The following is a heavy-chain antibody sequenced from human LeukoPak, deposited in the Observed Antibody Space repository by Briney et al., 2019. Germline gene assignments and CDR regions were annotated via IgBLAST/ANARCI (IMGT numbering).Heavy chain of an antibody. CDR2: IYYSGST. D-gene: IGHD3-10*01. Sequence: PSETLSLTCTVSGGSISSSSYFWGWIREPPGKGLEWIGSIYYSGSTYYNPSLKSRVTISVDTSKNQFSLKLSSVTAADTAVYYCARLDYYGSGSYYPDYWGQGTLVTVSS. J-gene: IGHJ4*02. V-gene: IGHV4-39*07. CDR3: ARLDYYGSGSYYPDY. CDR1: GGSISSSSYF.